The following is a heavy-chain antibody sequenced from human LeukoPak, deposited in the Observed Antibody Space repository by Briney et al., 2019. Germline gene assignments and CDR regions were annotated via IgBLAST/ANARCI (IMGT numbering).Heavy chain of an antibody. V-gene: IGHV4-61*05. Sequence: SETLSLTCTVSGGSISSSSYYWGWIRQPPGKGLEWIGYIYYSGATNYNPSLKSRVTISLDTSGNQFSLKLSSVTAADTAVYYCASGYCGGACQLGGVDMWGQGTMVTVSS. CDR1: GGSISSSSYY. CDR3: ASGYCGGACQLGGVDM. CDR2: IYYSGAT. J-gene: IGHJ3*02. D-gene: IGHD2-21*02.